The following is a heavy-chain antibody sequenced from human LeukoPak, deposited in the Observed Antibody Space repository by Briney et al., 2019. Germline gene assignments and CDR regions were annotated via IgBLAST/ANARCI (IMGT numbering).Heavy chain of an antibody. J-gene: IGHJ3*02. D-gene: IGHD2-2*01. CDR2: IYHSGST. CDR3: ARYFGNQLGDAFDI. CDR1: GYSISSGYY. V-gene: IGHV4-38-2*01. Sequence: SETLSLTCAVSGYSISSGYYWGWIRQPPGKGLEWIGSIYHSGSTYYHPSLKSRVTISVDTSKNQFSLKLSSVTAADTAVYYCARYFGNQLGDAFDIWGQGTMVTVSS.